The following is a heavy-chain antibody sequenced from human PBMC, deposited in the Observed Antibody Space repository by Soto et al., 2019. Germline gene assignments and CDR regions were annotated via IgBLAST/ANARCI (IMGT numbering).Heavy chain of an antibody. Sequence: ASVKVSCKASGYTFTSYDINWVRQAAGQGLEWMGWMNPNSGNTGYAQKFQGRVTMTRNTSISTAYMELSSLRSEDTAVYYCARVGYYYDSSGYYLSFDYWGQGTLVTVSS. J-gene: IGHJ4*02. V-gene: IGHV1-8*01. D-gene: IGHD3-22*01. CDR1: GYTFTSYD. CDR2: MNPNSGNT. CDR3: ARVGYYYDSSGYYLSFDY.